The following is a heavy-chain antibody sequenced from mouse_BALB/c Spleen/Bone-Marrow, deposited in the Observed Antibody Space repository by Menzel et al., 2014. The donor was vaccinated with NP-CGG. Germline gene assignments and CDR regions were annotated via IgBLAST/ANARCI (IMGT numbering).Heavy chain of an antibody. V-gene: IGHV5-12-2*01. J-gene: IGHJ4*01. CDR3: ARQLGLRWAMDY. Sequence: EVHVVESGGGLVQPGGSLKLSCAASGFTFSSYTVSWVRQTPEKRLEWVAYISNGGGSTYYPDTVKGRFTISRDNAKNTLYLQMSSLKSEDTAMYYCARQLGLRWAMDYWGQGTSVTVSS. D-gene: IGHD3-1*01. CDR2: ISNGGGST. CDR1: GFTFSSYT.